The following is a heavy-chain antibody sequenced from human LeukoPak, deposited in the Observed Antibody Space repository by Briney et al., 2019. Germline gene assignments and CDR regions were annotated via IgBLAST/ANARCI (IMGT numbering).Heavy chain of an antibody. Sequence: SGGSLRLSCAASGFTFSNYWMSWVRQAPGKGLAWVANIKQDGSEKYYVDSVKGRFTISRDNAKNSLYLQMNSLRAEDTAVYYCAKGPYYYDSSAYHYGAFDIWGQGTMVTVSS. J-gene: IGHJ3*02. D-gene: IGHD3-22*01. V-gene: IGHV3-7*03. CDR2: IKQDGSEK. CDR3: AKGPYYYDSSAYHYGAFDI. CDR1: GFTFSNYW.